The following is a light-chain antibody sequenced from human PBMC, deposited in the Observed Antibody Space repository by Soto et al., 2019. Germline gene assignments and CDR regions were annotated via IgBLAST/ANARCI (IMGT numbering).Light chain of an antibody. J-gene: IGLJ3*02. CDR3: ASYTSITTWI. CDR1: SGHSSYI. Sequence: QLVLTQSSSASASLGSSVKLTCTLSSGHSSYIIAWHQQQPGKAPRYLMKLEGSGSYNKGSGVPDRFSGSSSGADRYLTISNLQSEDEADYYCASYTSITTWIFGGGTKLTVL. CDR2: LEGSGSY. V-gene: IGLV4-60*03.